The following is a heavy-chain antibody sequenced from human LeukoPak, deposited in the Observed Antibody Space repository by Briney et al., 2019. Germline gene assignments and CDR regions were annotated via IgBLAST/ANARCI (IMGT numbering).Heavy chain of an antibody. CDR1: GFTFSDYY. D-gene: IGHD3-16*02. J-gene: IGHJ4*02. CDR2: ISSSSSYT. V-gene: IGHV3-11*05. CDR3: ARAVDDNVWGSYRPPGH. Sequence: GGSLRLSCAASGFTFSDYYMSWIRQAPGKGLEWVSYISSSSSYTNYADSVKGRFTISRDNAKNSLYLQMSSLRVEDTAVYYCARAVDDNVWGSYRPPGHWGQGTLVTVSS.